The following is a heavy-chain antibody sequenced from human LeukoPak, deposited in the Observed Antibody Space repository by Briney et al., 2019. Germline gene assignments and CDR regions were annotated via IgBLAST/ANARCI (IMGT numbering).Heavy chain of an antibody. CDR3: AGRYCTSTTCYVGAVAGYEY. V-gene: IGHV4-4*02. CDR1: LDSTTSNF. D-gene: IGHD2-2*01. Sequence: SETLSLTCTVSLDSTTSNFWSWVRQPPGKGLEWIGEIHRSGSPNYNPSLQSRVTISIDRSRNQIVLELSSVTAADTAVYYCAGRYCTSTTCYVGAVAGYEYWGQGTLVTVSS. CDR2: IHRSGSP. J-gene: IGHJ4*02.